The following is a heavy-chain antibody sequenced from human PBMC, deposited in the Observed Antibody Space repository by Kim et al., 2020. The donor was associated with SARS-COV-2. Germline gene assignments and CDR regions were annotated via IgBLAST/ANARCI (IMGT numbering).Heavy chain of an antibody. J-gene: IGHJ4*02. CDR2: ISYDGSNK. D-gene: IGHD5-12*01. CDR3: AKSGDIVATKDYFDY. CDR1: GFTFSSYG. Sequence: GGSLRLSCAASGFTFSSYGMHWVRQAPGKGLEWVAVISYDGSNKYYADSVKGRFTISRDNSKNTLYLQMNSLRAEDTAVYYCAKSGDIVATKDYFDYWGQGTLVTVSS. V-gene: IGHV3-30*18.